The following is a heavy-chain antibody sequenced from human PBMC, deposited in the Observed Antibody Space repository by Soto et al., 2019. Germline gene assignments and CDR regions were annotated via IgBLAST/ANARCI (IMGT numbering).Heavy chain of an antibody. V-gene: IGHV5-51*01. CDR1: GYIFTSYW. CDR2: IYPGDSDT. Sequence: PVESLKISCKGSGYIFTSYWIGWVRQMPGKGLEWMRIIYPGDSDTRYSPSFQGQVTISADKSISTAYLQWSSLKASDTAMYYCARIGVRAKIYNWFDPRGQGTLVTVSS. CDR3: ARIGVRAKIYNWFDP. D-gene: IGHD3-3*01. J-gene: IGHJ5*02.